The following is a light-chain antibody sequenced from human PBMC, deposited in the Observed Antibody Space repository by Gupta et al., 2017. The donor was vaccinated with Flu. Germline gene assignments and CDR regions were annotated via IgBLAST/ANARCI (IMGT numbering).Light chain of an antibody. Sequence: EIVLTPSPGTLSLSPGERATLSCRASESVSSTYVAWYQQKPGQAPRLLIYGPSSRATGIPDRFSGSGSETDFTLTIARLDPEDFAVYYCQQDDNSPFTFGRGTLLEIK. CDR3: QQDDNSPFT. J-gene: IGKJ5*01. V-gene: IGKV3-20*01. CDR1: ESVSSTY. CDR2: GPS.